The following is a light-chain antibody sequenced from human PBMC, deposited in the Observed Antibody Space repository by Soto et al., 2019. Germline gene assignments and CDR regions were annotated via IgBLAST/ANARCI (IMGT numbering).Light chain of an antibody. Sequence: QSALTQPPSASGSPGQSVTISCTGSSSDVGALKYVSWYQQHPGKAPKLMIYEVSKRPSGVPDRFSGSKSGNTASLTVSGLQAEDEADYYCSSYAGSDNYVFGTGTKLTVL. CDR3: SSYAGSDNYV. J-gene: IGLJ1*01. CDR2: EVS. CDR1: SSDVGALKY. V-gene: IGLV2-8*01.